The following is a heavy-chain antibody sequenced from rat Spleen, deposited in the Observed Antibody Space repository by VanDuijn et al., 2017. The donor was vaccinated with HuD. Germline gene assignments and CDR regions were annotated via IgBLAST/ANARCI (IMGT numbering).Heavy chain of an antibody. D-gene: IGHD1-11*01. J-gene: IGHJ4*01. V-gene: IGHV5-31*01. CDR1: GFNFNDHW. CDR3: ARHYGGYSEYVMDA. Sequence: EVKLVESGGGLVQPGRSLKLSCAASGFNFNDHWMGWVRQAPGKGLEWVASITNAAGKVHYPDSVKGRFIISRDDEESTLYLQMDSLRSEDTATYYCARHYGGYSEYVMDAWGQGASVTVSS. CDR2: ITNAAGKV.